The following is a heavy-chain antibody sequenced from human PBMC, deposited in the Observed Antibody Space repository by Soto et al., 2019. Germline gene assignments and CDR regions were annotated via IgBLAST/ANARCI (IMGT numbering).Heavy chain of an antibody. CDR3: ATGLPFDY. D-gene: IGHD3-10*01. Sequence: SLRLSCVASGFTFDDYVMHWVRQAPGKGLEWVSGISWNSGSIDYADSVKGRFTISRDNSKNTLYLQMNSLRAGDTAVYYCATGLPFDYWGQGTLVTVSS. V-gene: IGHV3-9*01. CDR2: ISWNSGSI. CDR1: GFTFDDYV. J-gene: IGHJ4*02.